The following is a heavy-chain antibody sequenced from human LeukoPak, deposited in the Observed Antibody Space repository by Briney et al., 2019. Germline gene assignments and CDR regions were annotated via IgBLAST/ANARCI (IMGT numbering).Heavy chain of an antibody. CDR3: VRDRGDPKYYYDSSGYGQADY. V-gene: IGHV1-18*01. CDR1: GYIFTRYG. Sequence: ASVTVSCTASGYIFTRYGISWVRQAPGQGLEWMGWINSYNVNKNYAQKLLGRVTMTKDTSTSTAYMELRSLRSDDTALYYCVRDRGDPKYYYDSSGYGQADYWGQGTLVTVSS. CDR2: INSYNVNK. D-gene: IGHD3-22*01. J-gene: IGHJ4*02.